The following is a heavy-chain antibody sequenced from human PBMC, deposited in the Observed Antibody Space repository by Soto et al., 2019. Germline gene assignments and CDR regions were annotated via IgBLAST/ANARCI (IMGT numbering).Heavy chain of an antibody. J-gene: IGHJ6*02. D-gene: IGHD1-26*01. CDR2: IYHSGST. CDR3: ARNLIVGATTSYYYGMDV. Sequence: PSETLSLTCAVSGGSISSSNWWSWVRQPPGKGLEWIGEIYHSGSTNYNPSLKSRVTISVDKSKNQFSLKLSSVTAADTAVYYCARNLIVGATTSYYYGMDVWGQGTTVTVSS. CDR1: GGSISSSNW. V-gene: IGHV4-4*02.